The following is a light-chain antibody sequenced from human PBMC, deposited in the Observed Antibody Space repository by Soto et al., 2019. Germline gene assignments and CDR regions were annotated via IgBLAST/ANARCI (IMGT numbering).Light chain of an antibody. Sequence: ATQMTQSPSSLSASVGDRVTIACRASQGIRTEVGWYQQKAGEAPKLLIYAASTLQSGVPPRFSGSGSGTDFTLTISSLQPEDFATYYCLQDYDYPRTFGQGTKVEMK. J-gene: IGKJ1*01. CDR2: AAS. V-gene: IGKV1-6*01. CDR3: LQDYDYPRT. CDR1: QGIRTE.